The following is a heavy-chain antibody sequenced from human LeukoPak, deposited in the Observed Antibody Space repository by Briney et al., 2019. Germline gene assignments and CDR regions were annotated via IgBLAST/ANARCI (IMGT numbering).Heavy chain of an antibody. CDR1: GDSVSSNSAA. CDR3: ARSVGDIDI. CDR2: TYYRSKWYN. J-gene: IGHJ3*02. Sequence: TSQTLSLTCAISGDSVSSNSAAWNWIRQSPSRGLEWLGRTYYRSKWYNDHARSLKSRIIINPDTSKNQFPLQLNSVTPEDTAVYYCARSVGDIDIWGQGTMVTVSS. V-gene: IGHV6-1*01. D-gene: IGHD1-26*01.